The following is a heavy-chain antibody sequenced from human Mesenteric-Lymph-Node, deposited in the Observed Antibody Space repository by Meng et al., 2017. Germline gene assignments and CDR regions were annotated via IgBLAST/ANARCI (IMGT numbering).Heavy chain of an antibody. CDR3: ARDSGVVVIMGDFDY. J-gene: IGHJ4*02. CDR1: GYTFTRYA. Sequence: QVQLVLSGTKLKTPGASVDVSCKASGYTFTRYAMNWVRQATGQGLEWMGWINTNTGNPTYAQGFTGRFVFSLDTSVSTAYLQISSLKAEDTAVYYCARDSGVVVIMGDFDYWGQGTLVTVSS. D-gene: IGHD3-22*01. CDR2: INTNTGNP. V-gene: IGHV7-4-1*02.